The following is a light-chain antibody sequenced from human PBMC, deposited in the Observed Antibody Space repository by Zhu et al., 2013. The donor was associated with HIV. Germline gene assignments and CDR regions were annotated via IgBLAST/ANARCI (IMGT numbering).Light chain of an antibody. J-gene: IGKJ5*01. CDR2: DVS. V-gene: IGKV3-15*01. CDR1: QTVGSH. CDR3: QQYGDSPIT. Sequence: EIVMTQSPATLSVSPGERVILSCRASQTVGSHLAWYQQKPGQAPRLLIYDVSTRANGIPDRFSGSGSGTEFALTISSLQSEDFAVYYCQQYGDSPITFGQGTRLQIK.